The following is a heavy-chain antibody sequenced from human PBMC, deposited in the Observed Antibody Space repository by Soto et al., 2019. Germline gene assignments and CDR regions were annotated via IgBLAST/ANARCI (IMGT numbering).Heavy chain of an antibody. CDR3: ASDIWELLHYYYGMDV. D-gene: IGHD1-26*01. CDR1: RYTFASYG. Sequence: ASVNASWNASRYTFASYGMRSVRQSPEQGLEWMGSISAYNGNTNYAQKLRGRVTMTTDTSTSTAYMELRSMRSDDTAVYYCASDIWELLHYYYGMDVWGQGTTVTVSS. J-gene: IGHJ6*02. V-gene: IGHV1-18*04. CDR2: ISAYNGNT.